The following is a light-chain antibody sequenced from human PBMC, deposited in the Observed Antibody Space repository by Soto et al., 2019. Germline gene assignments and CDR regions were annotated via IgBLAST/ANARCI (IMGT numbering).Light chain of an antibody. Sequence: QLVLTQSPSASASLGASVKLTCTLSRGHSSYAIAWHQQQPEKGPRYLMKLSSDGSHSKGDGIPDRFSGSSSGAERYLTISSLQSEDEADYYCQTWDTGARVVFGGVTKLTVL. CDR1: RGHSSYA. CDR3: QTWDTGARVV. CDR2: LSSDGSH. V-gene: IGLV4-69*01. J-gene: IGLJ2*01.